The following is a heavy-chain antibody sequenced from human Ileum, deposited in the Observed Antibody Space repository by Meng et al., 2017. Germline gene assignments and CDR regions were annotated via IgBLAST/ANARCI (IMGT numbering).Heavy chain of an antibody. V-gene: IGHV4-59*01. J-gene: IGHJ4*02. CDR2: IHYSGST. CDR3: AAFCSGGSCPDY. D-gene: IGHD2-15*01. Sequence: QVQLQESGPGLAKPSETLSLTCTVSGASISSYYWTWIRQPPGEGLDWIGYIHYSGSTNYNPSLKSRITMSVDTSKNQVSLKLSSVTAADTAIYYCAAFCSGGSCPDYWGQGTLVTVSS. CDR1: GASISSYY.